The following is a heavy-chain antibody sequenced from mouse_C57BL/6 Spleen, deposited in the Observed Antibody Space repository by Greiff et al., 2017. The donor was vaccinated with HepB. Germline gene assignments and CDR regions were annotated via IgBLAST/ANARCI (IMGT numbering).Heavy chain of an antibody. V-gene: IGHV1-82*01. Sequence: QVQLQQSGPELVKPGASVKISCKASGYAFSSSWMNWVKQRPGKGLEWIGRIYPGDGDTNYNGKFKGKATLTADKSSSTAYMQLSSLTSEDSAVYFCARGGSRGFDYWGQGTTLTVSS. CDR2: IYPGDGDT. J-gene: IGHJ2*01. CDR1: GYAFSSSW. CDR3: ARGGSRGFDY.